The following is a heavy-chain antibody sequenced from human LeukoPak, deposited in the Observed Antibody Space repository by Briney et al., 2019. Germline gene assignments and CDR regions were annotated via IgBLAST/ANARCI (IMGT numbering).Heavy chain of an antibody. CDR3: ARGSVVRGVIITPLDY. J-gene: IGHJ4*02. CDR2: IRYDGSNK. Sequence: GGSLRLSCAASGFTFSSYGMHWVRQAPGKGLEWVAFIRYDGSNKYYADSVKGRFTISRDNSKNTLYLQMNSLRAEDTAVYYCARGSVVRGVIITPLDYWGQGTLVTVSS. V-gene: IGHV3-30*02. CDR1: GFTFSSYG. D-gene: IGHD3-10*01.